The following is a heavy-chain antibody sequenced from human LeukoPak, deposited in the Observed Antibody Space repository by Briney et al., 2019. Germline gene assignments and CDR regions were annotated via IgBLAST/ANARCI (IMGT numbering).Heavy chain of an antibody. J-gene: IGHJ4*02. CDR1: GGSFSGYY. Sequence: PSETLSLTCAVYGGSFSGYYWSWIRQPPGKGLEWIGEINHRGSTNYNPSLKSRVTISVDTSKNQFSLKLSSVTAADTAVYYCARGSSHSSGWYGYWGQGTLVTVSS. CDR3: ARGSSHSSGWYGY. D-gene: IGHD6-19*01. V-gene: IGHV4-34*01. CDR2: INHRGST.